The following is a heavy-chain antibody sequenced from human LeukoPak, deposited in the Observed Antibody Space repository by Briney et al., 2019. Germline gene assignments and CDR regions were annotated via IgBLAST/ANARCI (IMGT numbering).Heavy chain of an antibody. CDR2: MNPNSGNT. Sequence: ALVKVSCKASGYTFTSYDINWVRQATGQGLEWMGWMNPNSGNTGYAQKFQGRVTMTRNTSISTAYMELSSLRSEDTAVYYCARGFRSSTSVGISSDFDYWGQGTLVTVSS. J-gene: IGHJ4*02. CDR1: GYTFTSYD. CDR3: ARGFRSSTSVGISSDFDY. D-gene: IGHD2-2*01. V-gene: IGHV1-8*01.